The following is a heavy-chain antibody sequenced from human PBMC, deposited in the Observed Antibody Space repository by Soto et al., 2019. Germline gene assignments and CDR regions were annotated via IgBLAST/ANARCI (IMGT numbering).Heavy chain of an antibody. CDR3: TRDLFSYDYSGILWFDP. CDR1: GFAFSGSA. J-gene: IGHJ5*02. CDR2: IRSKGHNYAT. D-gene: IGHD3-16*01. Sequence: EVQLVESGGGLVQPGGSLKLSCAASGFAFSGSARYWVRQASGKGPEWVGRIRSKGHNYATEYAASVKGRFTISRDDSKNTAYLQMNSLQTEDTAVYYCTRDLFSYDYSGILWFDPWGQGTLVTVSS. V-gene: IGHV3-73*02.